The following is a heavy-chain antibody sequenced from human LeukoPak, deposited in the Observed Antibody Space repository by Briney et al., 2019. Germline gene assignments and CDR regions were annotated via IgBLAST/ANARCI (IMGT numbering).Heavy chain of an antibody. J-gene: IGHJ4*02. CDR3: ARGDSSGWYYFDY. CDR1: GFTFSSYG. V-gene: IGHV3-30*03. Sequence: GRSPRLSCAASGFTFSSYGMHWVRQAPGKGLEWVAVISYDGSNKYYADSVKGRFTISRDNSKNTLYLQMNSLRAEDTAVYYCARGDSSGWYYFDYWGQGTLVTVSS. CDR2: ISYDGSNK. D-gene: IGHD6-19*01.